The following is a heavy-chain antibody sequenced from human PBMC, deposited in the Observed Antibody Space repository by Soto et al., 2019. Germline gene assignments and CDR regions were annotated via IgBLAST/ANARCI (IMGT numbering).Heavy chain of an antibody. CDR2: IIPIFGTA. V-gene: IGHV1-69*01. D-gene: IGHD3-22*01. Sequence: QVHLVQSGAEVKKPVSSVKVSCKASGGTFSSFVVSWVRQAPGQGLEWMGGIIPIFGTANYAQKFQGRVTITADESTSTAYMELSSLRSEDTAVYYCAKRAGSGYYDSDYWGQGTLVTVSS. CDR3: AKRAGSGYYDSDY. J-gene: IGHJ4*02. CDR1: GGTFSSFV.